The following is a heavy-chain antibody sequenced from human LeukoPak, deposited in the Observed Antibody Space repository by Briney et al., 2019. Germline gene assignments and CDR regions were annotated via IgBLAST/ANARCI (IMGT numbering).Heavy chain of an antibody. CDR1: GYTFTSYG. CDR3: ARDVAKFMVIYYYGMDV. D-gene: IGHD5-18*01. V-gene: IGHV1-18*01. Sequence: GASVKVSCKASGYTFTSYGISWVRQAPGQGLEWMGWISAYNGDTNYAQKLQGRVTMTTDTSTSTAYMELRSLRSDDTAVYYCARDVAKFMVIYYYGMDVWGQGTTVTVSS. J-gene: IGHJ6*02. CDR2: ISAYNGDT.